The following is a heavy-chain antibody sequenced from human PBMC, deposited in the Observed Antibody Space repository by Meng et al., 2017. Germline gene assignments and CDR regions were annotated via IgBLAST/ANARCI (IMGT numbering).Heavy chain of an antibody. J-gene: IGHJ5*02. Sequence: GPGPGLCRPSGHLLLTLSVSGGAASSGSYDWSWIRQPPGKGLEWIGYIYYSGSTNYNPSLKSRVTISVDTSKNQFSLKLSSVTAADTAVYYCARVGAITMVRGVNNWFDPWGQGTLVTVSS. CDR1: GGAASSGSYD. D-gene: IGHD3-10*01. CDR3: ARVGAITMVRGVNNWFDP. V-gene: IGHV4-61*01. CDR2: IYYSGST.